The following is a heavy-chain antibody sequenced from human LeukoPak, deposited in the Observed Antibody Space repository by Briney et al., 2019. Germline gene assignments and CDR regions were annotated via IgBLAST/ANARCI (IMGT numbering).Heavy chain of an antibody. CDR1: GYTFTSYC. CDR2: INPSGGST. D-gene: IGHD3-10*01. V-gene: IGHV1-46*01. J-gene: IGHJ4*02. Sequence: ASVKVSCKASGYTFTSYCMHWVRQAPGQGLEWMGIINPSGGSTSYAQKFQGRVTMTRDTSTSTVYMELSSLRSEDTAVYYCARDVAGYYGSGSYYIQYWGQGTLVTVSS. CDR3: ARDVAGYYGSGSYYIQY.